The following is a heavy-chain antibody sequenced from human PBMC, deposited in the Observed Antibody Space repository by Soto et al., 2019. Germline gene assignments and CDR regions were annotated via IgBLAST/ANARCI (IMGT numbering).Heavy chain of an antibody. J-gene: IGHJ5*02. CDR2: IDYRGTT. CDR1: GGSISSSPYF. V-gene: IGHV4-39*01. CDR3: SRRAQEGFDP. Sequence: LSLTCTVSGGSISSSPYFLGWIRQPPGRGLEWIGSIDYRGTTYYNASLKSRVTLSLDTSKNQFSLKVNSLTAADTAVYFCSRRAQEGFDPWGQGTLVTVSS.